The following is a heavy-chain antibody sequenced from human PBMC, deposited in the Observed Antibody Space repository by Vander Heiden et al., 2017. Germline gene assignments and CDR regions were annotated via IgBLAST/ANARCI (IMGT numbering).Heavy chain of an antibody. V-gene: IGHV1-46*01. J-gene: IGHJ4*02. CDR1: GYTLTHYY. Sequence: QVQLVQSGAEVKKPGASVKVSCMACGYTLTHYYMHWVRQAPGQRLEWMGVINPRGGSTTYAQKFQGRVTMTRDTSTSTVYMELSSLRSEDTAVYYCARDQYYGGNSQFFDYWGQGTLVTVSS. CDR2: INPRGGST. D-gene: IGHD2-21*02. CDR3: ARDQYYGGNSQFFDY.